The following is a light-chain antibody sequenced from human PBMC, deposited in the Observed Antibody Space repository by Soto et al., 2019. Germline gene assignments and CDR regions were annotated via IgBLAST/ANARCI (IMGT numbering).Light chain of an antibody. CDR1: QGLNSY. CDR2: ATS. CDR3: DHLNSYPVT. Sequence: DIQLTQSPSFLSASVGDRVTITCRASQGLNSYFAWYQQKPGKAPKLLLYATSTLQSVFPSRFSGSGSGAEFTLPITTLQLEDIATYYCDHLNSYPVTFGGGTKVEIK. V-gene: IGKV1-9*01. J-gene: IGKJ4*01.